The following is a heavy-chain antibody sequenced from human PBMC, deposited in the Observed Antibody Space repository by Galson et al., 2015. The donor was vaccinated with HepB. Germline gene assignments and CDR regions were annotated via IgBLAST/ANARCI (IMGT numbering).Heavy chain of an antibody. CDR1: GFTFGDYA. J-gene: IGHJ5*02. CDR3: ARDWGIAVAGTWWFDP. V-gene: IGHV3-21*06. D-gene: IGHD6-19*01. CDR2: ISSGGDYV. Sequence: SLRLPREAYGFTFGDYAMSWFRQAPGKGLEWVSYISSGGDYVYYTESVKGRFTISRDNAKNSLSLQMNSLRVEDTAVYYFARDWGIAVAGTWWFDPWGQGTLFTVSS.